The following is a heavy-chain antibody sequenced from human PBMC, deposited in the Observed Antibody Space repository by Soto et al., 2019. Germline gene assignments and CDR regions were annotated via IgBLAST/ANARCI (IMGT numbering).Heavy chain of an antibody. D-gene: IGHD3-22*01. CDR2: IYPGDSDT. CDR3: ARSYYDSSGYLHADYGMDV. Sequence: GESLKISCKGSGYSFTSYWIGWVRQMPGKGLEWMGIIYPGDSDTRYSPSFQGQVTISADKSISTAYLQWSSLKASDTAMYYCARSYYDSSGYLHADYGMDVWGQGTTVTV. CDR1: GYSFTSYW. J-gene: IGHJ6*02. V-gene: IGHV5-51*01.